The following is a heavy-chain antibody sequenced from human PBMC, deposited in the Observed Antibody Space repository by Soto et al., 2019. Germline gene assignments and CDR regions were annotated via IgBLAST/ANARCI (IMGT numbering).Heavy chain of an antibody. CDR1: GGSFSGYY. CDR2: INHSGST. V-gene: IGHV4-34*01. J-gene: IGHJ4*02. CDR3: ARDKITGLFDY. Sequence: QVQLQQWGAGLLKPSETLSLTCAVYGGSFSGYYWTWIRQPPGTGLEWIGEINHSGSTNYNPSLKXXVTISVDTSKNQFSLKLTSVTAADTAVYYCARDKITGLFDYWGQGTLVPVSS. D-gene: IGHD2-8*02.